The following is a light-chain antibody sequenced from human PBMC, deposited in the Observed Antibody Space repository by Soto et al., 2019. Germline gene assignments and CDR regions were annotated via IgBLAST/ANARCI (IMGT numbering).Light chain of an antibody. V-gene: IGKV3-20*01. CDR2: DAS. CDR3: QHYLTWPLT. J-gene: IGKJ4*01. CDR1: QSVSSSY. Sequence: EIVLTQSPGTLSLSPGERATLSCRASQSVSSSYLAWYQQKPGQAPRLLIYDASTRATGIPARFSGAGSGTDFTLTISSLQSDDFAVYYCQHYLTWPLTFGGGTKVDIK.